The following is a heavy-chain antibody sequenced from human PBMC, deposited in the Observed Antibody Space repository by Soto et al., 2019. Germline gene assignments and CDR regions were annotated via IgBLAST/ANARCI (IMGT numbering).Heavy chain of an antibody. D-gene: IGHD3-3*01. CDR3: ARAGYDFWSGPSSHPI. CDR2: IYHSGST. CDR1: GGSISSSNW. J-gene: IGHJ3*02. V-gene: IGHV4-4*02. Sequence: QVQLQESGPGLLKPSGTLSLTCAVSGGSISSSNWWSWVRQPPGKGLEWIGEIYHSGSTNYNPSLKSRVTISVDKSKNQFALKLSSVTAADTAVYYCARAGYDFWSGPSSHPIWGQGTMVTVSS.